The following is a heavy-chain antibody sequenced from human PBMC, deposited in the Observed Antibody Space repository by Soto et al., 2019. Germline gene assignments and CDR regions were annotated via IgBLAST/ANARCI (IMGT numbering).Heavy chain of an antibody. CDR2: IFYTGST. CDR1: GGSISGHY. Sequence: LSLTCTVSGGSISGHYWIWIRQSPGKGLEWIGYIFYTGSTNYNPSLKSRVTLSADTSKNQFSLRLSSVTAADTAVYYCARVGSSGWSPDYWGQGTLVTVSS. CDR3: ARVGSSGWSPDY. D-gene: IGHD6-19*01. J-gene: IGHJ4*02. V-gene: IGHV4-59*11.